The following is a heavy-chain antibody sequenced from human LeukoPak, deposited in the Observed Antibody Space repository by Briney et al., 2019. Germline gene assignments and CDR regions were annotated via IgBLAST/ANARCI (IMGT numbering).Heavy chain of an antibody. CDR3: AKDLLGYYFDY. CDR2: ISSSSSTI. J-gene: IGHJ4*02. D-gene: IGHD3-16*01. CDR1: GFTFSSYS. V-gene: IGHV3-48*01. Sequence: GGSLRLSCAASGFTFSSYSMNWVRQAPGKGLEWVSYISSSSSTIYYADSVKGRFTISRDNSKNTLYLQMNSLRAEDTAVYYCAKDLLGYYFDYWGQGTLVTVSS.